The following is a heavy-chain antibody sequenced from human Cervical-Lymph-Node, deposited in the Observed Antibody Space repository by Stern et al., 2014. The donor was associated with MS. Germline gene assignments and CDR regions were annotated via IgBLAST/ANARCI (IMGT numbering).Heavy chain of an antibody. CDR3: AKSPRECVGGSCHDY. CDR1: GVSISTSHYY. Sequence: QLQLQESGPGLVKPSETLSLTCTVSGVSISTSHYYWGWIRQPPGMGLEWIATIYYGGNTYYNPSLKSRVTISIDTSKNQLSLNMASVTAADTATYYCAKSPRECVGGSCHDYWGQGTLVTVYS. V-gene: IGHV4-39*01. CDR2: IYYGGNT. J-gene: IGHJ4*02. D-gene: IGHD2-15*01.